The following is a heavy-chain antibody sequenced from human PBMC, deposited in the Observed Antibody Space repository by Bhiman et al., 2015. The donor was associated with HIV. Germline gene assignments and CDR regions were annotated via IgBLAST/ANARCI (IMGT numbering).Heavy chain of an antibody. CDR2: ISWNSGSL. Sequence: EVQLVESGGGLVQPGRSLRLSCAASGFTFDDYAMHWVRQAPGKGLEWVSGISWNSGSLGYADSVKGRFTISRDNAKNSLYLQMNSLRGEDTAVYYCARGRYFNYASVSAPPNYWGQGTLVTVSS. D-gene: IGHD3-9*01. CDR1: GFTFDDYA. CDR3: ARGRYFNYASVSAPPNY. V-gene: IGHV3-9*01. J-gene: IGHJ4*02.